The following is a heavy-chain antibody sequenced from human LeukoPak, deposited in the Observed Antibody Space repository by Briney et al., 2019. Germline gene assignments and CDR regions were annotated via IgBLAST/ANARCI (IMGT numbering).Heavy chain of an antibody. CDR3: ARDPLGADAFDI. D-gene: IGHD1-26*01. CDR2: IYYSGST. J-gene: IGHJ3*02. Sequence: PSETLSLTCTVSGGSISSYYWSWIRQPPGKGLEWIGYIYYSGSTNYNPSLKSRVTISVDTSKNQFSLKLSSVTAADTAVYYCARDPLGADAFDIWGQGTMVTVSS. V-gene: IGHV4-59*01. CDR1: GGSISSYY.